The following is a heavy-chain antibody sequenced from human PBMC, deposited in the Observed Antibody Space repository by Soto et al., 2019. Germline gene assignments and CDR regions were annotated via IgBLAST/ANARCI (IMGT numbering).Heavy chain of an antibody. CDR2: INHSGST. CDR3: ARDVGGCTNGICYTLTLDY. CDR1: GGSFSGYY. J-gene: IGHJ4*02. Sequence: PSETLSLTCAVYGGSFSGYYWSWIRQPPGKGLEWIGEINHSGSTNYNPSLKSRVTISVDKSKNQFSLKLSSVTAADTAVYYCARDVGGCTNGICYTLTLDYWGQGTLVTVSS. D-gene: IGHD2-8*01. V-gene: IGHV4-34*01.